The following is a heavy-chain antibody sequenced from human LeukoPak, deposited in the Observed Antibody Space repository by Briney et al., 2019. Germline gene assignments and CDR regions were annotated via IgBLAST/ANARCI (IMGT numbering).Heavy chain of an antibody. CDR2: INPNNGGT. CDR1: GYTFSSYG. D-gene: IGHD3-10*01. Sequence: GASVKVSCKASGYTFSSYGISWVRQAPGQGLEWMGSINPNNGGTNYAQRFQGGVTLTRDTSISTAYMELGSLRSDDTAVYYCARVRDSSGSYFPYWGQGTLVTVSS. J-gene: IGHJ4*02. CDR3: ARVRDSSGSYFPY. V-gene: IGHV1-2*02.